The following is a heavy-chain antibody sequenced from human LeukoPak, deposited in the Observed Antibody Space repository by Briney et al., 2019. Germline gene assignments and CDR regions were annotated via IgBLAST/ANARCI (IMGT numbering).Heavy chain of an antibody. D-gene: IGHD3-22*01. V-gene: IGHV3-30-3*02. Sequence: GGSLRLSCAASGFTFSSYAMHWVRQAPGKGLEWVAVISYDGSNKYYADSVKGRFTISRDNSKNTLYLQMNSLRAEDTAVYYCAKDYYDSSGYYYVWYYWGQGTLVTVSS. CDR3: AKDYYDSSGYYYVWYY. CDR1: GFTFSSYA. CDR2: ISYDGSNK. J-gene: IGHJ4*02.